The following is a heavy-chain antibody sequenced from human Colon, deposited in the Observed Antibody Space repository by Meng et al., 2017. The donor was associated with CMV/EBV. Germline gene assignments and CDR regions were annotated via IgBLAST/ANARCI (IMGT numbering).Heavy chain of an antibody. V-gene: IGHV1-2*04. J-gene: IGHJ4*02. Sequence: HVQMGQSEAEVKKPGASVKVSCKASGYTFSTYYMHWVRLAPGQGLEWMGWIDPNTGDTKFAVKFQGWVTLTTNTSISTAYMELSRLKSDDTAVYYCTRGTGYNYGTGYLDYWGQGTLVTVSS. CDR2: IDPNTGDT. D-gene: IGHD5-24*01. CDR3: TRGTGYNYGTGYLDY. CDR1: GYTFSTYY.